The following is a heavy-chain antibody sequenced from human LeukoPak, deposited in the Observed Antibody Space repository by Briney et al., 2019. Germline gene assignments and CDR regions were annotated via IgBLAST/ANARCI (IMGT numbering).Heavy chain of an antibody. J-gene: IGHJ4*02. CDR2: IYHSGST. Sequence: PSETLSLTCTVSAGSISTYYWSWIRQPPGEGLEWIGFIYHSGSTNYNPSLKSRVTISVDTSTNRFSLKMKSVTAADTAVYYCAKHSFDRGDYFDEGGQGTLVTVSS. CDR3: AKHSFDRGDYFDE. D-gene: IGHD2-21*01. V-gene: IGHV4-59*08. CDR1: AGSISTYY.